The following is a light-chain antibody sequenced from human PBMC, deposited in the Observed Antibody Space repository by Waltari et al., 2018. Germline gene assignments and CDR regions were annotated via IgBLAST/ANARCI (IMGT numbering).Light chain of an antibody. J-gene: IGKJ4*01. CDR3: QQYDGVVLT. CDR1: QSVSYNF. V-gene: IGKV3-20*01. CDR2: GAC. Sequence: EIVLTQSPGTLSLSPGERATLSCSASQSVSYNFLNWYQQQPGQAPRLLIHGACSRATGIPDRFSGSVSGTDFTRTISRLEPEDFAVYYCQQYDGVVLTFGGGTKVEI.